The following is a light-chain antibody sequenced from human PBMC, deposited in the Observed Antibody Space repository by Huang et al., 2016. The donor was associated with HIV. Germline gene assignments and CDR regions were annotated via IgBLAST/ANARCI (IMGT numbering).Light chain of an antibody. V-gene: IGKV3-15*01. CDR1: QGGGNN. CDR3: QQYNTWPYT. Sequence: EIVMTQSPATLYVSPGERATLSCRASQGGGNNLAWYQQKLGQAPRPLIYGASARSTGLPARFSGSGSGTEFTLTISSLQSEDFAVYYCQQYNTWPYTFGQGT. CDR2: GAS. J-gene: IGKJ2*01.